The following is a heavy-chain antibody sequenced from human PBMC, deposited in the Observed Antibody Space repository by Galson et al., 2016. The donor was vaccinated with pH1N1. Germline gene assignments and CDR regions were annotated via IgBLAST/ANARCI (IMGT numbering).Heavy chain of an antibody. CDR1: GFKFSDYC. CDR3: ATLGGDIVVVPDATDYYYGLDV. J-gene: IGHJ6*02. V-gene: IGHV3-30*03. Sequence: SLRLSCAASGFKFSDYCIHWVRQAPGKGLEWVAVISADGNHEHYADTVKGRFTVSRDNSKNTLYLQMNSLRVEDTAVYYCATLGGDIVVVPDATDYYYGLDVWGQGTTVSVSS. CDR2: ISADGNHE. D-gene: IGHD2-2*01.